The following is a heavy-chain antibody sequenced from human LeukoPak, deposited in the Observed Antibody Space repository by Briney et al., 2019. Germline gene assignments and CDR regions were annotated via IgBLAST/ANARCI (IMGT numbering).Heavy chain of an antibody. J-gene: IGHJ4*02. CDR1: GGSISSYY. Sequence: SETLSPTCTVSGGSISSYYWSWIRQPPGKGLEWIGYIYYSGSTNYNPSLKSRVTISVDTSKNQFSLKLSSVTAADTAVYYCARVQAYGGKGYFDYWGQGTLVTVSS. D-gene: IGHD4-23*01. V-gene: IGHV4-59*01. CDR2: IYYSGST. CDR3: ARVQAYGGKGYFDY.